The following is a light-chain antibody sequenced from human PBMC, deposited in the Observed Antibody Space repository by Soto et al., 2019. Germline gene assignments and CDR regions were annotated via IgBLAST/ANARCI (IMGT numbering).Light chain of an antibody. CDR1: QSVSSD. Sequence: EIVMTHSPATLSVSPWEIATLSCRASQSVSSDLAWYHQKPGQAPRLLIYGASTRATGIPARFSGSGSGTDFTLTISSLETEDFAVYYCQQRSDWPPTFGQGTKVDIK. CDR3: QQRSDWPPT. J-gene: IGKJ1*01. CDR2: GAS. V-gene: IGKV3-11*01.